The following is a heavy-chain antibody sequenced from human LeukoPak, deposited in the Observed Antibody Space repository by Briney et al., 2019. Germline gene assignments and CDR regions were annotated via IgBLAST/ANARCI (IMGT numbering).Heavy chain of an antibody. CDR3: AREGPRDYDILTGYYHLSNPFDY. J-gene: IGHJ4*02. CDR2: IWYGGSNK. CDR1: GFTFSSSG. D-gene: IGHD3-9*01. V-gene: IGHV3-33*08. Sequence: GRSLRLSCAASGFTFSSSGMHWVRQAPGKGLEWVAVIWYGGSNKYFADSVKGRFTISRDNSKNTLYLQMNSLRAEDTAVYYCAREGPRDYDILTGYYHLSNPFDYWGQGTLVTVSS.